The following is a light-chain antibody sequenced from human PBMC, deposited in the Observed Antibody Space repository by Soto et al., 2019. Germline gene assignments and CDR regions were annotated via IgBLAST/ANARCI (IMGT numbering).Light chain of an antibody. CDR2: EVR. J-gene: IGLJ1*01. CDR1: GSDVGSYNY. V-gene: IGLV2-14*01. CDR3: CSYTGSSTLLYV. Sequence: QSVLTQPASVSGSPGQSITISCTGTGSDVGSYNYVSWYQQHPGKAPKLMIYEVRNRPSGVSNRFSGSKSGNTASLTISGLQAEDEADYYCCSYTGSSTLLYVFGIGTKLTVL.